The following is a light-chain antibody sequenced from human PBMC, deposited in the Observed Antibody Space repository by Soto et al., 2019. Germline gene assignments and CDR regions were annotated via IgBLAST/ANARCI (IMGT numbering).Light chain of an antibody. CDR3: QQRYNWPPLT. V-gene: IGKV3-11*01. CDR2: DAS. CDR1: QSLSSY. Sequence: EIVLTQSPATLPLSPGERATLSCRASQSLSSYVAWYQQKPGQAPRLLIYDASNRATDIPDRFSGSGSGTDFTLTINSLQPEDFAVYYCQQRYNWPPLTFGGGTRVEMK. J-gene: IGKJ4*01.